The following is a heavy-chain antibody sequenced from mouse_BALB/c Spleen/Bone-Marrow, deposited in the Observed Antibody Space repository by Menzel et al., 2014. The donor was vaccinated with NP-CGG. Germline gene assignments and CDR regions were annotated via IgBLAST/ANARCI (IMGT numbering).Heavy chain of an antibody. CDR1: GYSFTNYW. V-gene: IGHV1S82*01. Sequence: VQLQQSGAELARPGASVKLSCKASGYSFTNYWMNWVKQRPGQGLEWIGMIHPSDSETRLNQKFKDKATLTVDKSSSTAYIKLTSLTTEDYSVYYGARHHRFAYLFDYWGQGTTLTISS. D-gene: IGHD1-1*01. CDR2: IHPSDSET. J-gene: IGHJ2*01. CDR3: ARHHRFAYLFDY.